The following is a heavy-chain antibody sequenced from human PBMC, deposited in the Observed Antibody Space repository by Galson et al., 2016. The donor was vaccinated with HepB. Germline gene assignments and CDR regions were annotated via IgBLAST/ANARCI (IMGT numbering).Heavy chain of an antibody. J-gene: IGHJ4*02. V-gene: IGHV6-1*01. CDR3: ARDSPGNSFFDY. Sequence: CAISGDSVSSYTGVWNRIRQSPSRGLEWLGRTYYRSQWYYHYAESVKGRITIYPDTSRNNFSLRLTSVTPEDTAFYYCARDSPGNSFFDYWSQGTLVTVSS. CDR1: GDSVSSYTGV. D-gene: IGHD4-23*01. CDR2: TYYRSQWYY.